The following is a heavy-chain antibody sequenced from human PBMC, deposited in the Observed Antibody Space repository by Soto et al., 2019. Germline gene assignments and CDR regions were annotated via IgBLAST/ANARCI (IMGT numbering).Heavy chain of an antibody. Sequence: SETLSLSCTVSDGSISNFYWSWIRQPPGKGLEWIGYISSSGNTNYNPSLKSRVSISVDTSKNQFSLNLTSVTAADTGVYYCARAPMVLTRSYFDSWGQGTPITVS. CDR3: ARAPMVLTRSYFDS. CDR2: ISSSGNT. CDR1: DGSISNFY. D-gene: IGHD3-22*01. J-gene: IGHJ4*02. V-gene: IGHV4-59*01.